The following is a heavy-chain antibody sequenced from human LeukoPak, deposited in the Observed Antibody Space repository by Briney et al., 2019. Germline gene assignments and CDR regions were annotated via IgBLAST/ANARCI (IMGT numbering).Heavy chain of an antibody. V-gene: IGHV4-34*01. D-gene: IGHD5-18*01. J-gene: IGHJ4*02. CDR1: GGSFSGFY. Sequence: SETLSLTCAVYGGSFSGFYWSWIRQPPGKGLEWIGEIKHSGSTNYNPSLKSRVTISVDTSKNQFSLKLSSVTAADTAVYYCARGKGDTAMVRRAYYFDYWGQGTLVTVSS. CDR3: ARGKGDTAMVRRAYYFDY. CDR2: IKHSGST.